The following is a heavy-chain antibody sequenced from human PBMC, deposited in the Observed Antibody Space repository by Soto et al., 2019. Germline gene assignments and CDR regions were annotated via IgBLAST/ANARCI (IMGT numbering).Heavy chain of an antibody. CDR2: ISSSSSYT. CDR3: ARDPGDIVVVVAAGYYGMDV. J-gene: IGHJ6*02. Sequence: PGGSLRLSCAASGFTFSDYYMSWIRQAPGKGLEWVSYISSSSSYTNYADSVKGRFTISRDNAKNSLYLQMNSLRAEDTAVYYCARDPGDIVVVVAAGYYGMDVWGQGTTVTVSS. CDR1: GFTFSDYY. V-gene: IGHV3-11*05. D-gene: IGHD2-15*01.